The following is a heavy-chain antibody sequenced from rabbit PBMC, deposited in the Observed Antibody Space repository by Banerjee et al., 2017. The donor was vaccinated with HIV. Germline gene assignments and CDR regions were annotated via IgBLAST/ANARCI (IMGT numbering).Heavy chain of an antibody. V-gene: IGHV1S40*01. D-gene: IGHD8-1*01. Sequence: QSLEESGGDLVKPGASLTLTCTASGFSFSSDAMCWVRQAPGKGLEWIGCIITGTGITYYPNWAKGRFTISKTSSTTVTLQMTSLTAADTATYFCAREGAGSSYYFDLWGQGTLVTVS. CDR2: IITGTGIT. CDR3: AREGAGSSYYFDL. J-gene: IGHJ4*01. CDR1: GFSFSSDA.